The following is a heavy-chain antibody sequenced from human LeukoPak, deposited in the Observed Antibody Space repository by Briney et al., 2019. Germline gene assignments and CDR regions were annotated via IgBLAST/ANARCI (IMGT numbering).Heavy chain of an antibody. CDR2: ISGSDTTV. D-gene: IGHD5-18*01. CDR3: ARVGYNYGSDAFDM. V-gene: IGHV3-48*03. CDR1: GFTFSSYE. J-gene: IGHJ3*02. Sequence: GGSLRLSCAASGFTFSSYEMIWGRQAPGKGLEWVSYISGSDTTVHYADSVKGRFTISRDNAKNSLYLQMNSLRAENTAVYYCARVGYNYGSDAFDMWGQGTMVTVSS.